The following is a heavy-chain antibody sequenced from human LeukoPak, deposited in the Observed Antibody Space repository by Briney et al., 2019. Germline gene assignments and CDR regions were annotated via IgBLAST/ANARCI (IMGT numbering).Heavy chain of an antibody. CDR3: AGDTIEGIAAAGTFDY. D-gene: IGHD6-13*01. CDR2: IVPILGIA. V-gene: IGHV1-69*04. Sequence: GASVKVSCKASGGTFSSYAISWVRQAPGQGLEWMGRIVPILGIANYAQKFQGRVTITADKSTSIAYMEMSSLRSEDTAVYYCAGDTIEGIAAAGTFDYWGQGTLVTVSS. CDR1: GGTFSSYA. J-gene: IGHJ4*02.